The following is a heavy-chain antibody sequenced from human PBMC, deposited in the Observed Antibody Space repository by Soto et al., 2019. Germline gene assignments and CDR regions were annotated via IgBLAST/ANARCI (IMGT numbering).Heavy chain of an antibody. D-gene: IGHD3-3*01. Sequence: QVQLQQWGAGLLKPSETLSLTCAVSNGSLSGYYWTWIPQFPEKGLEWIGAINQRGSADYNPSLKSRVTMSVDTSKNQFSLTLTSVTAADTAVYYCARGRRPSRARSGHYGVFDYWAQGTLVTVSS. J-gene: IGHJ4*02. CDR2: INQRGSA. CDR1: NGSLSGYY. V-gene: IGHV4-34*01. CDR3: ARGRRPSRARSGHYGVFDY.